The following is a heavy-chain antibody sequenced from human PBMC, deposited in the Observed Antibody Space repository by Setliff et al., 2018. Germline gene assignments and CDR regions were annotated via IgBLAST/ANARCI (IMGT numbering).Heavy chain of an antibody. J-gene: IGHJ4*02. CDR3: FTGRGY. CDR2: INPDGSER. CDR1: GFTFSNHW. V-gene: IGHV3-7*01. Sequence: HPGGSLRLSCAVSGFTFSNHWMTWVRQAPGKGLEWVANINPDGSERYSVDSVRGRFTISRDNAKTSLYLQMNSLRVEDTAVYYCFTGRGYGGQGTQVTVSS. D-gene: IGHD3-10*01.